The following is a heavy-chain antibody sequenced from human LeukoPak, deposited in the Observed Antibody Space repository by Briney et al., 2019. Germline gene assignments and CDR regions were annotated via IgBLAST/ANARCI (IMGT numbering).Heavy chain of an antibody. J-gene: IGHJ4*02. CDR2: ISSSGSTI. V-gene: IGHV3-48*03. CDR1: GFTFSNYE. CDR3: ARADHGSGSYLDY. Sequence: QPGGSLRLSCAASGFTFSNYEMNWVRQAPGKGLEWVSYISSSGSTIDYADSVRGRFTISRDNAKNSLFLQMNSLRAEDTAVYYCARADHGSGSYLDYWGQGTLVTVSS. D-gene: IGHD3-10*01.